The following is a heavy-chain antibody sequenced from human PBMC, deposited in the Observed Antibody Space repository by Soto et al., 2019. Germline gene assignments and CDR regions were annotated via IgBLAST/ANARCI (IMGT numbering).Heavy chain of an antibody. D-gene: IGHD4-17*01. V-gene: IGHV1-18*04. Sequence: ASVKVSCKASGYTFTSYGISWVRQAPGQGLEWMGWISAYNGNTNYAQKLQGRVTMTTDTSTSTAYMELRSLRSDDPAVYYCASGATVDSPGACDIWGKGTRVTFSS. J-gene: IGHJ3*02. CDR1: GYTFTSYG. CDR3: ASGATVDSPGACDI. CDR2: ISAYNGNT.